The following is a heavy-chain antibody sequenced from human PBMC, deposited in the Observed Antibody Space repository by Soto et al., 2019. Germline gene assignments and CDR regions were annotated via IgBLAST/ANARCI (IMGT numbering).Heavy chain of an antibody. J-gene: IGHJ5*02. CDR2: INHSGST. CDR1: GGSFSGYY. Sequence: SETLSLTCAVYGGSFSGYYWSWIRQPPGKGLEWIGEINHSGSTNYNPSLKSRVTISVDTSKNQFSLKLSSVTAADTAVYYCARGTTTVIPFDPWGQGTLVTVS. D-gene: IGHD4-17*01. V-gene: IGHV4-34*01. CDR3: ARGTTTVIPFDP.